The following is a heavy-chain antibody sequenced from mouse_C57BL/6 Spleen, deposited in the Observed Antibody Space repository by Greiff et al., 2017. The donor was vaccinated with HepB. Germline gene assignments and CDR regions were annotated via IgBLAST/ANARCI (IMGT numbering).Heavy chain of an antibody. Sequence: QVQLQQSGAELARPGASVKLSCKASGYTFTSYGISWVKQRTGQGLEWIGEIYPRSGNTYYNEKFKGKATLTADKSSSTAYMELRSLTSEDSAVYFCARYPSYYYGSSYYFDYWGQGTTLTVSS. CDR2: IYPRSGNT. V-gene: IGHV1-81*01. CDR3: ARYPSYYYGSSYYFDY. CDR1: GYTFTSYG. D-gene: IGHD1-1*01. J-gene: IGHJ2*01.